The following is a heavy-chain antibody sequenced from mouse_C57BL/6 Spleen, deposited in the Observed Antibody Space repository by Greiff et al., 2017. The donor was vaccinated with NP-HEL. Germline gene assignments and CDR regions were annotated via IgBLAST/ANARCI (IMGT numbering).Heavy chain of an antibody. CDR3: ARIYSFAY. D-gene: IGHD1-1*01. Sequence: EVQLVESGGGLVKPGGSLKLSCAASGFTFSDYGMHWVRQAPEKGLEWVAYISSGRSTTYYADTVKGRVTISGDNAKNTLSLQMTSLSSEDTAMYYCARIYSFAYWGQGTLVTVSA. V-gene: IGHV5-17*01. CDR1: GFTFSDYG. J-gene: IGHJ3*01. CDR2: ISSGRSTT.